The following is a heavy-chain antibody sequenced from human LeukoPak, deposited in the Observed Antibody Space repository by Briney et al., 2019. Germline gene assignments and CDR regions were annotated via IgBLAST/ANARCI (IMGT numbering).Heavy chain of an antibody. J-gene: IGHJ4*02. CDR1: GGSFSDYY. D-gene: IGHD1-26*01. V-gene: IGHV4-34*01. CDR3: ASPGYSGTLSLRY. Sequence: PSENLSLTCAVYGGSFSDYYWSWIRQPPGKGLEWIGEINHSGSTNYNPSLKSRVTISIDTSRNQFSLELRSVTAADTAVYYCASPGYSGTLSLRYWGQGTLVTVSS. CDR2: INHSGST.